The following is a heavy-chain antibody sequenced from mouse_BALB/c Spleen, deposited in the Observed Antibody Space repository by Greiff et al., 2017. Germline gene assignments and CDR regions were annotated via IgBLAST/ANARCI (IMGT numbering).Heavy chain of an antibody. D-gene: IGHD2-1*01. V-gene: IGHV5-9-1*01. CDR1: GFTFSSYA. CDR3: ARGGKAAWFAY. Sequence: EVMLVESGGGLVKPGGSLELSCAASGFTFSSYAMSWVRQTPEKRLEWVATISSGDSYTYYPDSVKGRFTISRDNAKNTLYLQMSSLRSEDTAMYYCARGGKAAWFAYWGQGTLVTVSA. J-gene: IGHJ3*01. CDR2: ISSGDSYT.